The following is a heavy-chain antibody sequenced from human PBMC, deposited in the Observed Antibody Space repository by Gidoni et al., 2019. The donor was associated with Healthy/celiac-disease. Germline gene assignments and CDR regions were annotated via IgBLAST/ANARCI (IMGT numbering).Heavy chain of an antibody. J-gene: IGHJ3*02. Sequence: QVQLQQWGAGLLKPSEPLSLTCAVYGGSFSGYCWSWIRQPPGKGLEWIGEINHTGSPNYNPSLKSRGTISVDTSKNQFSLKLSSVTAADTAVYYCARGLVLRFLEGRGRYPNAVDIWGQGTMVXVSS. V-gene: IGHV4-34*01. D-gene: IGHD3-3*01. CDR3: ARGLVLRFLEGRGRYPNAVDI. CDR1: GGSFSGYC. CDR2: INHTGSP.